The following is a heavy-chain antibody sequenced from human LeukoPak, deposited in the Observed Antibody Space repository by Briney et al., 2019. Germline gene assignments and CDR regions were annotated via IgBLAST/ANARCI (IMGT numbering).Heavy chain of an antibody. CDR2: IIPIFGTA. CDR1: GGTFSSYA. V-gene: IGHV1-69*06. Sequence: ASVKVSCKASGGTFSSYAISWVRQAPGQGLEWMGGIIPIFGTANYAQKFQGRVTITADKSTSTAYMELSSLRSEDTAVYYCAASGDYVRKLDYYYMDVWGKGTTVTISS. D-gene: IGHD4-17*01. CDR3: AASGDYVRKLDYYYMDV. J-gene: IGHJ6*03.